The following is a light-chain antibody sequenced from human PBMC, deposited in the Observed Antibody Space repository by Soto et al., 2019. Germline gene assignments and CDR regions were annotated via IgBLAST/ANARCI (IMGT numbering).Light chain of an antibody. J-gene: IGLJ1*01. CDR2: GVT. Sequence: QSVLTQPASVSGSPGQSITISCTGTSADIGFYDYVSWYQQYPGKAPNLLIYGVTYRPSGISYRLSGSKAGSTASLTISGLRDEDDADYYCSSYSTSFFYVFGTGTKLTVL. CDR3: SSYSTSFFYV. V-gene: IGLV2-14*01. CDR1: SADIGFYDY.